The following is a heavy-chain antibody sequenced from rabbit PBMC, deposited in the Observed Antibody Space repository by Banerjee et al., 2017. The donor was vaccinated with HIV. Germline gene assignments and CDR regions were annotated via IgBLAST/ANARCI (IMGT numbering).Heavy chain of an antibody. J-gene: IGHJ4*01. V-gene: IGHV1S45*01. CDR1: GFSFSRSYW. CDR3: ARDKTEGGSGYAFGL. CDR2: IYAGVGDRA. Sequence: HEQLAASGGDLVKPEGSLTLTCSASGFSFSRSYWICCVRQAPGKGLEWIACIYAGVGDRAYYASWAKVRFTISKTSSTTVTLQMTSLTAADTATYFCARDKTEGGSGYAFGLWGPGTLVTVS. D-gene: IGHD1-1*01.